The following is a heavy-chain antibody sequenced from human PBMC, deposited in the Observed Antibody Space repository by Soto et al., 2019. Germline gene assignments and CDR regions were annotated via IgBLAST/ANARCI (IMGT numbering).Heavy chain of an antibody. V-gene: IGHV1-18*01. CDR1: GYTFTSYG. CDR3: ARSRVHCSGGSCYAFDY. CDR2: ISAYNGNT. J-gene: IGHJ4*02. D-gene: IGHD2-15*01. Sequence: ASVKVSCKASGYTFTSYGISWVRQAPGQGLEWMGWISAYNGNTNYAQKLQGRVTMTTDTSTSTAYMELRSLRSDDTAVYYCARSRVHCSGGSCYAFDYWGQGTLVTVS.